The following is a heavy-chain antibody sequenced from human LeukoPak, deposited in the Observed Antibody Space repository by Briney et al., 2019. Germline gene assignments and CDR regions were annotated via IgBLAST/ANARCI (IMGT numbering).Heavy chain of an antibody. D-gene: IGHD1-1*01. CDR1: GYTFTGYY. CDR3: ARILLERRGWSVNWFVP. V-gene: IGHV1-2*02. CDR2: INHNSGGT. Sequence: AAVKVSCKASGYTFTGYYMHWVRQAPARGLEGMGWINHNSGGTNYAQKLQGRVNMTRDTSISTAYMELSRLRSDDTTAEYCARILLERRGWSVNWFVPWGEGTLVTVSS. J-gene: IGHJ5*02.